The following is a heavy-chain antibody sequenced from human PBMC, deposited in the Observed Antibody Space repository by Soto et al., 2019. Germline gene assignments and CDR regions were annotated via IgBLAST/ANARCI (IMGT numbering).Heavy chain of an antibody. J-gene: IGHJ3*02. CDR2: IYYSGST. V-gene: IGHV4-39*02. CDR3: AIEPSAAFDI. Sequence: SETLSLTCTVSGGSISSSSYYWGWIRQPPGKGLEWIGSIYYSGSTYYNPSLKSRVTISVXTSXNQFSLKLSSVTAADTAVYYCAIEPSAAFDIWGQGTMVTVSS. CDR1: GGSISSSSYY.